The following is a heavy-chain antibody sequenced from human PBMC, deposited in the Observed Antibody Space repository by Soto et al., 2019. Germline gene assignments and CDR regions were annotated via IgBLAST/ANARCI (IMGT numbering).Heavy chain of an antibody. V-gene: IGHV1-8*01. CDR2: MNPNSGNT. CDR1: GYTFTSYD. CDR3: ARASRSGGGYYYYYGMDV. Sequence: GASVKVSCKASGYTFTSYDINWVRQATGQGLEWMGWMNPNSGNTGYAQKFQGRVTMTRNTSISTAYMVLSSLRSEDTAVYYCARASRSGGGYYYYYGMDVWGQGTTVTVSS. J-gene: IGHJ6*02. D-gene: IGHD6-13*01.